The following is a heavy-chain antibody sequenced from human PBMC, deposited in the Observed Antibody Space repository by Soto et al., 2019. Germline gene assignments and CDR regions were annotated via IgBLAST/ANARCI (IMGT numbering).Heavy chain of an antibody. V-gene: IGHV5-10-1*01. D-gene: IGHD3-10*01. Sequence: SGESLKISCKGSGYSFTSYWISWVRQMPGKGLEWMGRIDPSDSYTNYSPSFQGHVTISADKSISTAYLQWSSLKASDTAMYYCARLPYYYGSGSYYYYGMDVWGQGTTVTVSS. CDR1: GYSFTSYW. CDR2: IDPSDSYT. J-gene: IGHJ6*02. CDR3: ARLPYYYGSGSYYYYGMDV.